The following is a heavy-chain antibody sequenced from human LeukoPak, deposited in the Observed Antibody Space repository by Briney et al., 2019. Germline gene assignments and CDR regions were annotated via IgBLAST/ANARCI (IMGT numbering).Heavy chain of an antibody. CDR3: AREVVSSPSYSDS. CDR2: FYKGDST. V-gene: IGHV3-53*01. CDR1: GFSVSNSY. D-gene: IGHD2-15*01. J-gene: IGHJ4*02. Sequence: GGSLRLSCAASGFSVSNSYMYWVRQAPGKGLEWASFFYKGDSTYYAESVRGRFTISRDNSKNTLYLLMNSLIPEDTAVYYCAREVVSSPSYSDSWGQGTLVTVSS.